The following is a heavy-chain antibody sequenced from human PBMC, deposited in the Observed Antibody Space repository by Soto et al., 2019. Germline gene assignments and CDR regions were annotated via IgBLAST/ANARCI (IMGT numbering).Heavy chain of an antibody. D-gene: IGHD3-22*01. CDR2: ISAYNGNT. V-gene: IGHV1-18*01. Sequence: ASVKVSCKASGYTFTSYGISWVRQAPGQGLEWMGWISAYNGNTNYAQKLQGRVTITSDTSASTAYMELSSLRSEDTAVYYCARDFSMEVVAPGYWGQGTLVTVSS. J-gene: IGHJ4*02. CDR1: GYTFTSYG. CDR3: ARDFSMEVVAPGY.